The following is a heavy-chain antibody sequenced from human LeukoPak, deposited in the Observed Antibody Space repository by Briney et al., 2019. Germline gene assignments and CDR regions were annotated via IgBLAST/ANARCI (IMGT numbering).Heavy chain of an antibody. CDR3: ARVYCSGGSCYYGMDV. V-gene: IGHV1-69*10. D-gene: IGHD2-15*01. Sequence: ASVKVSCKASGGTSSSYAISWVRQAPGQGLEWMGRIIPILGIANYAQKFQGRVTITADKSTSTAYMELSSLRSEDTAVYYCARVYCSGGSCYYGMDVWGQGTTVTVSS. CDR1: GGTSSSYA. CDR2: IIPILGIA. J-gene: IGHJ6*02.